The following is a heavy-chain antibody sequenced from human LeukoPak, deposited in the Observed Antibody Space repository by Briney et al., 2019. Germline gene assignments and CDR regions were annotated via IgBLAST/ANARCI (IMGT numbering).Heavy chain of an antibody. CDR3: ATHSSIWGEFYG. Sequence: PSETLSLTCTVSGGSISSSSYYWGWIRQPPGEGLEWIGCIYYSGTTYYNPSLNSRATISVDTSKPQFSLKLSSVTAADTVVYYCATHSSIWGEFYGWGQGTLVTVSS. V-gene: IGHV4-39*01. J-gene: IGHJ4*02. CDR2: IYYSGTT. CDR1: GGSISSSSYY. D-gene: IGHD6-13*01.